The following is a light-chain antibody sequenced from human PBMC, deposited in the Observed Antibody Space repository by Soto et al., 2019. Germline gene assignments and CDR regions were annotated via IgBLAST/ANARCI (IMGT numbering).Light chain of an antibody. CDR3: QQYNNWFT. CDR1: QSVSSN. Sequence: EIVMTQSPATLSVSPGERATLSCSASQSVSSNLAWYQQKPGQAPRLLIYGASTRATGIPARFSGSGSGTQFTLTISSLQSEDFAVYYCQQYNNWFTFGGGTKVEIK. CDR2: GAS. V-gene: IGKV3-15*01. J-gene: IGKJ4*01.